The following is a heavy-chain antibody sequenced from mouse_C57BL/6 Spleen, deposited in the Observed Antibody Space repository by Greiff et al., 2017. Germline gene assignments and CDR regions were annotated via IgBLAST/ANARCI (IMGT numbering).Heavy chain of an antibody. J-gene: IGHJ1*03. CDR1: GYTFTSYW. CDR2: IHPNSGST. D-gene: IGHD1-1*01. CDR3: ARGTVWYFDV. V-gene: IGHV1-64*01. Sequence: QVHVKQPGAELVKPGASVKLSCKASGYTFTSYWMHWVKQRPGQGLEWIGMIHPNSGSTNYNEKFKSKATLTVDKSSSTAYMQLSSLTSEDSAVYYCARGTVWYFDVWGTGTTVTVSS.